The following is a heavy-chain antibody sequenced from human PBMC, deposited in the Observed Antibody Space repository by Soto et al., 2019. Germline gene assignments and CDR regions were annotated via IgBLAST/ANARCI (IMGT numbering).Heavy chain of an antibody. CDR2: MSDDGNNK. Sequence: GGSLRLSCAASGFTFRNYGMHWVRQAPGKGLEWVAVMSDDGNNKYSAPSVEGRFIISRDNSKNTLYLQMNSLRPEDTAVYYCAKGGGLSFGTNDAFDIWGQGTMVTVSS. CDR1: GFTFRNYG. CDR3: AKGGGLSFGTNDAFDI. J-gene: IGHJ3*02. D-gene: IGHD3-3*01. V-gene: IGHV3-30*18.